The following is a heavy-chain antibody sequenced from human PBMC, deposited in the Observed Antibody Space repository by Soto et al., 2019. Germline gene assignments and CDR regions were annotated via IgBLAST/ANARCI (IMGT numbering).Heavy chain of an antibody. V-gene: IGHV2-5*01. J-gene: IGHJ5*02. CDR2: IYWHDET. D-gene: IGHD2-15*01. CDR3: ALRGHCSGDSCYSA. Sequence: SGPTLVNPTQTLTLTCTFSGFSLSTSGVGVGWIRQPPGKALEWLALIYWHDETRYSPSLKNRLTITKDTSKNQVAPTMTNMGPVDTATYYCALRGHCSGDSCYSAWGQGTLVTVSS. CDR1: GFSLSTSGVG.